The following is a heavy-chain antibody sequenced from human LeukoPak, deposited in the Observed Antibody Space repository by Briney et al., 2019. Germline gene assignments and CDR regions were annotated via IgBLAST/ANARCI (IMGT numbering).Heavy chain of an antibody. J-gene: IGHJ4*02. D-gene: IGHD3-22*01. CDR2: INPSGGST. CDR1: GYTFTSYY. V-gene: IGHV1-46*01. CDR3: ARPSSGYLAYFDY. Sequence: GASVKVSYKASGYTFTSYYMHWVRQAPGQGLEWMGIINPSGGSTSYAQKFQGRVTMTRDTSTSTVHMELSSLRSEDTAVYYCARPSSGYLAYFDYWGQGTLVTVSS.